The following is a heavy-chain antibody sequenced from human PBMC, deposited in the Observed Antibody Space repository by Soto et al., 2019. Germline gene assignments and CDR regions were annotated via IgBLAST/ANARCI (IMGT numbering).Heavy chain of an antibody. D-gene: IGHD3-22*01. Sequence: PGGSLRLSCAASGFTFDDYAMHWVRQAPGKGLEWVSGISWNSGSIGYADSVKGRFTISRDNAKNSLYLQMNSLRAEDTALYYCAKEQHSSGYHRDHAFDIWGQGTMVTV. CDR1: GFTFDDYA. J-gene: IGHJ3*02. CDR2: ISWNSGSI. CDR3: AKEQHSSGYHRDHAFDI. V-gene: IGHV3-9*01.